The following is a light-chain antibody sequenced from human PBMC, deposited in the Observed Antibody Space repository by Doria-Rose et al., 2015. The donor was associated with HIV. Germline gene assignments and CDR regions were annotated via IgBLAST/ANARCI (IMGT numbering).Light chain of an antibody. Sequence: TQSPGTLSLSPGERATLSCRASQSFSSTYLAWYQQKPGEAPSLLIYDGSTRATGIPDRFSASGSGTDFTLTINRLEPEDFALYYCHQYGTSWTFGQGTKVEI. CDR1: QSFSSTY. CDR2: DGS. J-gene: IGKJ1*01. V-gene: IGKV3-20*01. CDR3: HQYGTSWT.